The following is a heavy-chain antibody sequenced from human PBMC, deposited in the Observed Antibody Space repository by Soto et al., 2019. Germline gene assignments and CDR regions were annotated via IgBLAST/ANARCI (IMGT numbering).Heavy chain of an antibody. V-gene: IGHV3-66*01. D-gene: IGHD3-10*01. CDR1: GFTFSSYA. CDR2: IYSGGNT. Sequence: LRLSCAASGFTFSSYAMSCVRQAPGKGPEWVSVIYSGGNTYYADSVKGRFTISRDTSKNTVSLQMNSLRAEDTAVYYCARGLVRGVSAFDICGQGTMVTVSS. J-gene: IGHJ3*02. CDR3: ARGLVRGVSAFDI.